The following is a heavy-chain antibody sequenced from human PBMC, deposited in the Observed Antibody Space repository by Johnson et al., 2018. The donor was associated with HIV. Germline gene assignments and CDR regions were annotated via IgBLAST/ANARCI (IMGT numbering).Heavy chain of an antibody. J-gene: IGHJ3*02. CDR3: AKSQDRSAYDYDFDI. CDR1: GFTVSSNY. D-gene: IGHD3-22*01. V-gene: IGHV3-7*03. Sequence: VQLVESGGGLIQPGGSLRLSCAASGFTVSSNYMSWVRQAPGKGLEWVANIKEDGSEKYYVDSVKGRFTISRDNAKNSLYLQMSSLRAEDTAVYYCAKSQDRSAYDYDFDIWGQGTMVTVSS. CDR2: IKEDGSEK.